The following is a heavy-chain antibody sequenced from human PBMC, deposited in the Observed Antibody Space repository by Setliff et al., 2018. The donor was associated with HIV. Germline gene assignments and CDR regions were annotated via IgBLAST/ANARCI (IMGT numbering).Heavy chain of an antibody. V-gene: IGHV3-7*03. CDR1: GGSLSGYY. CDR2: TKPDGSEG. CDR3: ARWRWQQSEFDY. Sequence: LSLTCAVYGGSLSGYYWRWIRQPPGKGLEWVASTKPDGSEGHYVDSVKGRFTISRDNAEGSMYLQMNSLRAEDTAVYFCARWRWQQSEFDYWGQ. D-gene: IGHD3-3*01. J-gene: IGHJ4*02.